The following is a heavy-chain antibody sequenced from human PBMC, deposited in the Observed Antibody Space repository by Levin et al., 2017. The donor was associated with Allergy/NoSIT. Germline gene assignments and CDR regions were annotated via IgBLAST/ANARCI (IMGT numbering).Heavy chain of an antibody. CDR2: LYSGGTT. CDR1: GFTVSDYF. V-gene: IGHV3-53*01. D-gene: IGHD3-10*01. J-gene: IGHJ4*02. CDR3: AREHTSSSGMDF. Sequence: PGGSLRLSCAVSGFTVSDYFMSWVRQAPGKGLEWVSVLYSGGTTYYADSVKGRFTVSRDNSKNTLYLQMNSLRAEDTAIYYCAREHTSSSGMDFWGQGTLVTVSS.